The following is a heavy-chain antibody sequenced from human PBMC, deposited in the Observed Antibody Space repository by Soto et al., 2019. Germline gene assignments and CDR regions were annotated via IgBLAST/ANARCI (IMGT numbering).Heavy chain of an antibody. V-gene: IGHV3-23*01. J-gene: IGHJ4*02. CDR1: GFSFHAYA. CDR2: ISGSGGNT. Sequence: PGGSLRLSCAASGFSFHAYAMSWVRQPPGKGLEWVSAISGSGGNTYYADSVKGRFTISRDNSMKMLFLQMTSLRAEDTAVYYCAKDFDSSAYYFFDDWGQGTPVTVSS. CDR3: AKDFDSSAYYFFDD. D-gene: IGHD3-22*01.